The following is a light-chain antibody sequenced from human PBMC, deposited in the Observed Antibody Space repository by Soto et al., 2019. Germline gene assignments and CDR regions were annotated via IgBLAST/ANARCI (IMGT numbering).Light chain of an antibody. Sequence: QSVLTQPASVSGSPGQSITISCTGTSSDIGRYNYVSWYQQYPGKAPKFMIYDVSNRPSGVSNRFSGSKSGNTASLIISGLQAEDEADYYCSSYISSGTYVFGTGTKVTVL. CDR2: DVS. CDR1: SSDIGRYNY. V-gene: IGLV2-14*01. CDR3: SSYISSGTYV. J-gene: IGLJ1*01.